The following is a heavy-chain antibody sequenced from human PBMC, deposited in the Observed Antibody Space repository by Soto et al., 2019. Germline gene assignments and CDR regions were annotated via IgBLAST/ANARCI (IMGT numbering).Heavy chain of an antibody. D-gene: IGHD3-22*01. V-gene: IGHV4-31*03. J-gene: IGHJ4*02. CDR3: ARVFTYYYDSSGYYFDY. CDR2: IYYSGST. CDR1: GGCISSGGYY. Sequence: PSQTLSLTCTVAGGCISSGGYYWSWIRQHPGKGLEWIGYIYYSGSTYYNPSLKSRVTISVDTSKKQFSLKLSSVTAADTAVYYCARVFTYYYDSSGYYFDYWGQGTLVTASS.